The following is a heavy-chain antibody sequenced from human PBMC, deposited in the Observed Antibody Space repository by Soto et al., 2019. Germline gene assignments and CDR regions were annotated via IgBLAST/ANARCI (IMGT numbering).Heavy chain of an antibody. D-gene: IGHD4-17*01. Sequence: SETLSLTCAVYGGSFSGYYWSWIRQPPGKGLEWIGEINHSGSTNYNPSLKSRVTISVDTSKNQFSLKLSSVTAADTAVYYCARGLGNYGDTENSSHTWREATMITGSS. J-gene: IGHJ3*02. CDR1: GGSFSGYY. CDR3: ARGLGNYGDTENSSHT. V-gene: IGHV4-34*01. CDR2: INHSGST.